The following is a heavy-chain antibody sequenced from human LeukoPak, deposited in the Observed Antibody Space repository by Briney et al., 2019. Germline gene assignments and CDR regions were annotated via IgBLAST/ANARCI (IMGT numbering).Heavy chain of an antibody. V-gene: IGHV3-53*01. CDR2: IYSGGST. CDR3: AKASSFWSGYYPLGN. D-gene: IGHD3-3*01. CDR1: GFTVSSNY. Sequence: GGSLRLSCAASGFTVSSNYMSWVRQAPGKGLEWVSVIYSGGSTYYADSVKGRFTISRDNSKNRLYLQMNSLRAEDTAVYYCAKASSFWSGYYPLGNWGQGTLVTVSS. J-gene: IGHJ4*02.